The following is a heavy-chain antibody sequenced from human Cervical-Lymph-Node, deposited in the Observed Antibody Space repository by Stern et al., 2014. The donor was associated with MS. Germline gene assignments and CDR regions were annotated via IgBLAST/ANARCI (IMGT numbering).Heavy chain of an antibody. J-gene: IGHJ4*02. Sequence: VQLVESGGGVVQPGRSLRLTCKVSGFTFSSYGMHWVRQAPGTGLEWVSVISYDGSDTYYAESVKGRFASSRDNSKNSLYLEKRSLRPEDTAVYYCVKRGITEVRGVRLGDYWGPGTLVIVSS. CDR1: GFTFSSYG. V-gene: IGHV3-30*18. CDR2: ISYDGSDT. D-gene: IGHD3-10*01. CDR3: VKRGITEVRGVRLGDY.